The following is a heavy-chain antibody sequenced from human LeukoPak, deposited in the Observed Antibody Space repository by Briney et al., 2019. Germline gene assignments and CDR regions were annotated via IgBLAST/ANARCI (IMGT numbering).Heavy chain of an antibody. CDR3: ARGGSRPSYYDFWSGNPYYYYGMDV. V-gene: IGHV1-8*01. J-gene: IGHJ6*02. CDR2: MNPNSGNT. D-gene: IGHD3-3*01. CDR1: GYTFTSYD. Sequence: ASVKVSCKASGYTFTSYDINWVRQATGQGLEWMGWMNPNSGNTGYAQKFQGRVTMTRNTSISTAYMELSSLRSEDTAVYYCARGGSRPSYYDFWSGNPYYYYGMDVWGQGTTVTVSS.